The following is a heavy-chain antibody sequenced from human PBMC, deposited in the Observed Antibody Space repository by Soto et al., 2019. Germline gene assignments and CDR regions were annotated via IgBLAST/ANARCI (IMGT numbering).Heavy chain of an antibody. J-gene: IGHJ6*02. D-gene: IGHD3-3*01. CDR1: GYTFTSYA. CDR2: INAGNGNT. CDR3: ARSEYYDFWSGSLGYYYYGMDV. Sequence: QVQLVQSGAEEKKPGASVKVSCKASGYTFTSYAMHWVRQAPGQRLEWMGWINAGNGNTKYSQKFQARVTITRDTSGSTAYMELSSLRSEDTAVYYCARSEYYDFWSGSLGYYYYGMDVWGQGTTVTVSS. V-gene: IGHV1-3*05.